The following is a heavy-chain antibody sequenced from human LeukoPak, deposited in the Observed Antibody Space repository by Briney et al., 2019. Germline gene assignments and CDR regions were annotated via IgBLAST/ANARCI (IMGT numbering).Heavy chain of an antibody. CDR2: ISPDGSGQ. CDR1: GFTFSTYG. V-gene: IGHV3-30*18. CDR3: AKEYGDYRGFDY. Sequence: GMSLRLSCAASGFTFSTYGMHWVRQAPGKGLEWVAVISPDGSGQHYADSVKGRFTSSRDNSKNTLYLQINSRGSEDTAVYYCAKEYGDYRGFDYWGQGTLVTVSS. J-gene: IGHJ4*02. D-gene: IGHD4-17*01.